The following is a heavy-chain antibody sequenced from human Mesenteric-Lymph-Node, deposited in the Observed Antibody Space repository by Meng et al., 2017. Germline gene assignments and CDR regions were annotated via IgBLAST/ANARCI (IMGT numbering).Heavy chain of an antibody. CDR2: IIPIFGTA. CDR3: ALGELYGDYVEINYYYYYGMDV. CDR1: GGTFSSYA. Sequence: SVKVSCKASGGTFSSYAISWVRQAPGQGLEWMGGIIPIFGTANYAQKFQGRVTITADESTSTAYMELSSLRSEDTAVYYCALGELYGDYVEINYYYYYGMDVWGQGTTVTVSS. D-gene: IGHD4-17*01. V-gene: IGHV1-69*13. J-gene: IGHJ6*02.